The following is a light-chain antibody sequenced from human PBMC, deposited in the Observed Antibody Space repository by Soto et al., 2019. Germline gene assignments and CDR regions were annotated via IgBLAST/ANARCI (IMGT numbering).Light chain of an antibody. CDR3: SSYAGSNVV. Sequence: QSALTQPPSASGSPGQSVTISCTGTSRDVGGYNYVSWYQQHPAKAPKLMIYEVSKRPSGVPDRFSGSKSGNTASLTVSGLQPEDEADYYCSSYAGSNVVFGGGTQLTVL. J-gene: IGLJ2*01. CDR1: SRDVGGYNY. CDR2: EVS. V-gene: IGLV2-8*01.